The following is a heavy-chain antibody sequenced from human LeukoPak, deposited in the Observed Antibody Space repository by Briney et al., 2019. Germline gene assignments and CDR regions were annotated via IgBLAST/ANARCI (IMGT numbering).Heavy chain of an antibody. CDR3: AKGLEVESRLEA. D-gene: IGHD1-1*01. V-gene: IGHV3-23*01. CDR2: ISRLGT. Sequence: GGSLRLSCTGSGFMFSIYSMYWVRQAPGKGLEWVSGISRLGTFYADSVKGRFTISRDNSRNTLLLQMNSLSVEDTATYYCAKGLEVESRLEAWGQGTLVTVSS. CDR1: GFMFSIYS. J-gene: IGHJ5*02.